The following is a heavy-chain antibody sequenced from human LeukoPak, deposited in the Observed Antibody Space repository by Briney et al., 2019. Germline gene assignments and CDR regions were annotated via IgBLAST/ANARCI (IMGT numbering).Heavy chain of an antibody. CDR1: GYTFTSYD. D-gene: IGHD2-15*01. V-gene: IGHV1-8*03. CDR2: MNPNSGNT. J-gene: IGHJ6*03. Sequence: ASVKVSCKASGYTFTSYDISWVRQATGQGLEWMGWMNPNSGNTGYAQKFQGRVTITRNTSISTAYMELSSLRSEDTAVYYCARGVPVRRFLLYCSGGSCYSHYMDVWGKGTTVTVSS. CDR3: ARGVPVRRFLLYCSGGSCYSHYMDV.